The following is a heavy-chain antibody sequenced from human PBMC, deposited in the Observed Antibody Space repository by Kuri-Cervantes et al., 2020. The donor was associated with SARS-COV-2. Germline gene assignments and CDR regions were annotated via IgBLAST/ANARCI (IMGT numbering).Heavy chain of an antibody. CDR1: GGSFSGYY. Sequence: ESLKISCAVYGGSFSGYYWSWIRQPPGKGLEWIGEINHSGSTNYNPSLKSRVTISVDTSKNQFSLKLSSVTAADTAVYYCARQMMSSITIFGVVITRNWFDPWGRGTLVTVSS. CDR3: ARQMMSSITIFGVVITRNWFDP. D-gene: IGHD3-3*01. CDR2: INHSGST. V-gene: IGHV4-34*01. J-gene: IGHJ5*02.